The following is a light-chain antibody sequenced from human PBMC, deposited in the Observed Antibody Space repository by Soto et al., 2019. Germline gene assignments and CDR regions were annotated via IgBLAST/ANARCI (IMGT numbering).Light chain of an antibody. CDR3: QRRSNWPPIT. Sequence: PGERATLSCRASQSVSSYLAWYQQKPGQAPRLLSYDASNRATGIPSRFSGSGSGTDFPLTISSLEPEDFAVYYCQRRSNWPPITVGQGTRLEIK. V-gene: IGKV3-11*01. CDR2: DAS. J-gene: IGKJ5*01. CDR1: QSVSSY.